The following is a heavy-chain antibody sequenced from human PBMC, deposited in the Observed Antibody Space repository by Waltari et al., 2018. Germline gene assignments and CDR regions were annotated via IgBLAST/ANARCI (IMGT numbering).Heavy chain of an antibody. V-gene: IGHV4-39*01. CDR3: ARQNSLSNDGFDV. Sequence: QMQLQESGPGLVKPSGTLSLMCSVSGGSIGSSSYSWGWIRQAPGKGREWIGSMSYSGSTYYKPSLKRRVTISVDTSKDKFSLKVNSVTAADTAVYYCARQNSLSNDGFDVWGRGTMVTVSS. CDR1: GGSIGSSSYS. CDR2: MSYSGST. J-gene: IGHJ3*01.